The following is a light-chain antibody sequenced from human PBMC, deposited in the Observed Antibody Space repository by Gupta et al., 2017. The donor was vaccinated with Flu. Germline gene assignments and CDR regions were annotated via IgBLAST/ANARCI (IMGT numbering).Light chain of an antibody. CDR1: QSISTRF. J-gene: IGKJ3*01. CDR3: QQYGTSPLFS. CDR2: DAS. Sequence: TLSLSPGDRATLSCGASQSISTRFLAWYQQKPGLATRLLIHDASNRAAGIPDRFSGTGSGTNFTLTISILETEDFAVYYCQQYGTSPLFSFGPGT. V-gene: IGKV3D-20*01.